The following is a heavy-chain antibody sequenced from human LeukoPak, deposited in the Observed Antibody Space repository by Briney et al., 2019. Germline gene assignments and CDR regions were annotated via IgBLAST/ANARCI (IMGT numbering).Heavy chain of an antibody. CDR2: IYSGGST. CDR3: ARGIGGGSYYNYYYGMDV. J-gene: IGHJ6*02. Sequence: GGSLRLSCAASGFTVSSNYMSWVRQAPGKELEWVSVIYSGGSTYYADSVKGRFTISRDNSKNTLYLQMNSLRAEDTAVYYCARGIGGGSYYNYYYGMDVWGQGTTVTVSS. CDR1: GFTVSSNY. D-gene: IGHD1-26*01. V-gene: IGHV3-66*01.